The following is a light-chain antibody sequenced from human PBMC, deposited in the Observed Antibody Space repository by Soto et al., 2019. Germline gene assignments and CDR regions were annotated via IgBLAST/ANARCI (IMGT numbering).Light chain of an antibody. CDR3: QAWDSSTGV. J-gene: IGLJ1*01. Sequence: SYELTQPPSVSVSPGQTARITCSGDKLGDKYASWYQQKPGQSPVLVIYQDHTRPSGIPERFSGSNSGNTATLTISGTQAMDEADYYCQAWDSSTGVFGTGTKVTVL. CDR1: KLGDKY. V-gene: IGLV3-1*01. CDR2: QDH.